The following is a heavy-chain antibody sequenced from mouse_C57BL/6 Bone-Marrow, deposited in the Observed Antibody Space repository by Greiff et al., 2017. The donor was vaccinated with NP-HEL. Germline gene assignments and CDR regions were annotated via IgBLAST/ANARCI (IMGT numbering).Heavy chain of an antibody. CDR2: IYPGDGDT. D-gene: IGHD2-4*01. J-gene: IGHJ3*01. CDR1: GYAFSSYW. Sequence: QVQLKQSGAELVKPGASVKISCKASGYAFSSYWMNWVKQRPGKGLEWIGQIYPGDGDTNYNGKFTGKATLTADKSSSTAYMQLSSLTSEDSAVYFCARYYDYDGFAYWGQGTLVTVSA. CDR3: ARYYDYDGFAY. V-gene: IGHV1-80*01.